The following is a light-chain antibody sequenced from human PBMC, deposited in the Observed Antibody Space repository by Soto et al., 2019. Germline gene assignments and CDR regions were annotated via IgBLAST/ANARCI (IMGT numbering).Light chain of an antibody. CDR2: GNS. V-gene: IGLV1-40*01. Sequence: QSVLTQPPSVSGAPGQRVTISCTGSSSNIGAGYDVHWYQQLPGTAPKLLIYGNSNRPSGVPDRFSGSKSGTSASLAITGXXXXXXXDYYCQSYDSSRGVFGGGTKLTVL. CDR1: SSNIGAGYD. J-gene: IGLJ2*01. CDR3: QSYDSSRGV.